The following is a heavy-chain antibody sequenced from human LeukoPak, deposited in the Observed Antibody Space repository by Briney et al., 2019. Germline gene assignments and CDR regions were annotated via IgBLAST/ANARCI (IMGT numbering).Heavy chain of an antibody. CDR2: MNPNSGNT. CDR1: GYTFTSYD. D-gene: IGHD6-25*01. J-gene: IGHJ5*02. CDR3: ARGRLLRGYGWFDP. V-gene: IGHV1-8*01. Sequence: ASVKVSCKASGYTFTSYDINWVRQATGQGLEWMGWMNPNSGNTGYAQKFQGRVTMTRNTSISTAYMELSSLRSEDTAVYYCARGRLLRGYGWFDPWGQGTLVTVSS.